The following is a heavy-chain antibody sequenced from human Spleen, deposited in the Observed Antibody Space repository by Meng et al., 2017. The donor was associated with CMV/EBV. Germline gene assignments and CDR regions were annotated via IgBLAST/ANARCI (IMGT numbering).Heavy chain of an antibody. Sequence: ASVKVSCKASGYTFTDYYIHWVRQAPGQGLEWMGWISPNTGGTNYAQNFQGRVTMTRDTSISTAYMELTGLTFDDTAVYYCARDHNWGPDHWGQGTLVTVSS. J-gene: IGHJ4*02. CDR1: GYTFTDYY. D-gene: IGHD1-1*01. CDR2: ISPNTGGT. V-gene: IGHV1-2*02. CDR3: ARDHNWGPDH.